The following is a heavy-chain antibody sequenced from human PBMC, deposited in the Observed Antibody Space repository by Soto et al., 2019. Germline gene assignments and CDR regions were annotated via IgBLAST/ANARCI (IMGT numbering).Heavy chain of an antibody. CDR2: INGYNGNT. CDR3: AREGSAPYYYYGMDV. D-gene: IGHD6-19*01. V-gene: IGHV1-18*01. CDR1: GYTFTTYG. J-gene: IGHJ6*02. Sequence: QVQLEQSGAEVKKPGDSMKVSCKASGYTFTTYGISSVRQAPGQGLEWMGWINGYNGNTDYPQKLQGRVTMTTDTSTSTAYMALRSLRSDDTAVYYCAREGSAPYYYYGMDVWAKGPRSPSP.